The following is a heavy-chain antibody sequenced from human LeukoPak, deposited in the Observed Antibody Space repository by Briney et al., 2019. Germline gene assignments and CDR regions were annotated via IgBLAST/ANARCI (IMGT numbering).Heavy chain of an antibody. D-gene: IGHD3-9*01. V-gene: IGHV1-8*01. Sequence: GPVKVSRKASGYTLTSYEINRVRQATGQGLEWMGWMNPNSGYPGYAQKSQGRDPLTRNTHISTVYMVVRSLRSEDTAVYFCALPPYRYFVWLLYTHDAFDIWPQGTRVTVSS. CDR1: GYTLTSYE. CDR3: ALPPYRYFVWLLYTHDAFDI. J-gene: IGHJ3*02. CDR2: MNPNSGYP.